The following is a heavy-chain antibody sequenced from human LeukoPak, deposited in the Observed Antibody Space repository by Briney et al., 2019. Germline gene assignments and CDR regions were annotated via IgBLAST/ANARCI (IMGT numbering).Heavy chain of an antibody. D-gene: IGHD3-22*01. CDR3: ARGDWGSGYSPFDY. CDR2: IYYSGST. J-gene: IGHJ4*02. CDR1: GGSISSYY. V-gene: IGHV4-59*01. Sequence: SETLSLTCTVSGGSISSYYWSWIRQPPGKGLEWIGYIYYSGSTNYNPSLKSRVTISVDTSKDQFSLKLSSVTAADTAVYYCARGDWGSGYSPFDYWGQGTPVTVSS.